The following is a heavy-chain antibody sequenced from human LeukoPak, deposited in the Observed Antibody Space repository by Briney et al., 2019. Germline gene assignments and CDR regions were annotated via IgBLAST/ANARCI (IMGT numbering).Heavy chain of an antibody. D-gene: IGHD2-2*02. CDR1: AASISSSTYY. CDR3: ARLDIVVVPAAIDY. J-gene: IGHJ4*02. CDR2: IYYSGST. V-gene: IGHV4-39*01. Sequence: SQTLSLTCTVSAASISSSTYYSGWIRQPPGNGLEWIGSIYYSGSTYYNPSLKSRVTISVDTSKNQFSLKLSSVTAADTAVYYCARLDIVVVPAAIDYWGQGTLVTVSS.